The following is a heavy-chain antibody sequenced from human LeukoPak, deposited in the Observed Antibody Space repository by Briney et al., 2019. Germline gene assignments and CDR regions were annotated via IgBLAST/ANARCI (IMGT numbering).Heavy chain of an antibody. J-gene: IGHJ6*03. CDR3: AREGWGMVRGVDYHYYYMDV. Sequence: SETLSLTCTVSGGSISSSSYYWGWIRQPPGKGLEWIGTIYYSGRTSYNPSLKSRVTISVDTSKNQFSLRLSSVTAADTAVYYCAREGWGMVRGVDYHYYYMDVWGKGTTVTVSS. V-gene: IGHV4-39*07. D-gene: IGHD3-10*01. CDR1: GGSISSSSYY. CDR2: IYYSGRT.